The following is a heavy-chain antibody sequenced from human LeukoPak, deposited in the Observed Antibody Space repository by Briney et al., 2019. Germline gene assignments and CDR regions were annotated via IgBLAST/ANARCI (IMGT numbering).Heavy chain of an antibody. J-gene: IGHJ4*02. V-gene: IGHV4-39*01. D-gene: IGHD3-10*01. CDR2: IYYSGST. Sequence: SETLSLTCTVSGGSISSSSYYWGWIRQPPGKGLEWIGSIYYSGSTYYNPSLKSRVTISVDTSKNRFSLKLSSVTAADTAVYYCARQGTSITMVRATPGFVDYWGQGTLVTVSS. CDR1: GGSISSSSYY. CDR3: ARQGTSITMVRATPGFVDY.